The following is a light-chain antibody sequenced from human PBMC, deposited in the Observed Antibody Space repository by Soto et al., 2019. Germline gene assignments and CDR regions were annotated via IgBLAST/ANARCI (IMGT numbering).Light chain of an antibody. CDR3: QQYGSSPQT. CDR2: VAS. CDR1: QSVSSSY. V-gene: IGKV3-20*01. Sequence: EIVLTQSPGTLSLSPGERATLSCRASQSVSSSYLAWYQQKPGQAPSLLIYVASSRATGIPDRFSGSGSGTDFNITISRLEPEDIAVYYCQQYGSSPQTFGQGTKVEIK. J-gene: IGKJ1*01.